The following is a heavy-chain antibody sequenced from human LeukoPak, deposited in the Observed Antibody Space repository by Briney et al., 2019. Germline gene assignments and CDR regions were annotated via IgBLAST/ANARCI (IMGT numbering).Heavy chain of an antibody. CDR1: GFTFSGYA. D-gene: IGHD3-10*01. J-gene: IGHJ4*02. Sequence: PGGSLRLSCAASGFTFSGYAMSWVRQAPGRGLEWVSTISGSGGSTYYADSVKGRLTSSRDNSKNTLSLQMTNLRAEDTGVYYCAKESRYYYGSGSFSSQFDYWGQGNLVTVSS. V-gene: IGHV3-23*01. CDR2: ISGSGGST. CDR3: AKESRYYYGSGSFSSQFDY.